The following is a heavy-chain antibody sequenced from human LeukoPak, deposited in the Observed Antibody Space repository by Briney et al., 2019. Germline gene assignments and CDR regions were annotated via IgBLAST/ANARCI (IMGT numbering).Heavy chain of an antibody. CDR2: ISSNGGST. CDR1: GFTFSSYA. Sequence: GGSLRLSCAASGFTFSSYAMHWVCQAPGKGLEYVSAISSNGGSTYYANSVKGRFTISRDNSKNTLYLQMGSLRAEDMAVYYCATNTMVRGVLNYWGQGTLVTVSS. J-gene: IGHJ4*02. V-gene: IGHV3-64*01. CDR3: ATNTMVRGVLNY. D-gene: IGHD3-10*01.